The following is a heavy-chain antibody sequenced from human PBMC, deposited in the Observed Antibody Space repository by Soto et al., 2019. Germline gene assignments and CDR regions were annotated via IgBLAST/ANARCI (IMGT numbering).Heavy chain of an antibody. CDR2: IYYSGST. Sequence: QVQLQESGPGLVKPSQTLSLTCTVSGGSISSGGYYWSWIRQHPGKGLEWIGYIYYSGSTYYNPSLKSRVTISVDTSKNQFSRKLSSVTAADTAVYYCAAGYRFGEFEKNNAFDIWGQGTMVTVSS. D-gene: IGHD3-10*01. CDR1: GGSISSGGYY. J-gene: IGHJ3*02. V-gene: IGHV4-31*03. CDR3: AAGYRFGEFEKNNAFDI.